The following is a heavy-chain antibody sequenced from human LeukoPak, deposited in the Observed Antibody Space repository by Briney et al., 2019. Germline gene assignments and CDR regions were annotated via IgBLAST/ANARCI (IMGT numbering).Heavy chain of an antibody. V-gene: IGHV3-23*01. CDR2: ISGSGGST. CDR1: GFTFSSYA. CDR3: AKGPIFGVVIRNNWFDP. Sequence: GGSLRLSCAASGFTFSSYAMSWVRQAPGKGLEWVAAISGSGGSTYYADSVKGRFTISRDNSKNTLYLQMNSLKAEDTAVYYCAKGPIFGVVIRNNWFDPWGQGTLVTVSS. D-gene: IGHD3-3*01. J-gene: IGHJ5*02.